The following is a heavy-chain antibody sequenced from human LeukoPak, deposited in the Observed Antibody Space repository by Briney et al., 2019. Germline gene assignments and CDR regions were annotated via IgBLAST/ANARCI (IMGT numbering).Heavy chain of an antibody. Sequence: SETLSLTCTVSGGSISSGDYYWSWIRQPPGKGLEWIGYIYYSGSTYYNPSLKSRVTISVDTSKNQFSLKLSSVTAADTAVYYCARRYYDILTGYYHAFDIWGQGTMVTVSS. CDR2: IYYSGST. V-gene: IGHV4-30-4*01. D-gene: IGHD3-9*01. CDR3: ARRYYDILTGYYHAFDI. J-gene: IGHJ3*02. CDR1: GGSISSGDYY.